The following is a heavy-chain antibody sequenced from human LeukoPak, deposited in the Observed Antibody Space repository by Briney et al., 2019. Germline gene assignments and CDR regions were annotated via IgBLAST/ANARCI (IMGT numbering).Heavy chain of an antibody. Sequence: GGSLRLSCAASGFTFSTYWIHWVRQAPGKGLVWVSRINIDGSRTTYADSVKGRFTISRDNAKNTLYLQMNSLRAEDTAVYYCASWGAPGVARTLLDFDYWGQGTLVTVSS. CDR3: ASWGAPGVARTLLDFDY. CDR2: INIDGSRT. CDR1: GFTFSTYW. V-gene: IGHV3-74*01. J-gene: IGHJ4*02. D-gene: IGHD3-16*01.